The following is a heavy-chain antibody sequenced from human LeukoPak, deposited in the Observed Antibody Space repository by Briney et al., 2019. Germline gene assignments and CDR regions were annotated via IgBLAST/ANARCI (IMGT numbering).Heavy chain of an antibody. V-gene: IGHV4-59*08. Sequence: SEALSLTCTVSGGSISSYYWSWIRQPPGKGLEWIGYIYYSGSTNYNPSLKSRVTISVDTSKNQFSLKLSSVTAADTAVYYCARASSGWYRIDYWGQGTLVTVSS. J-gene: IGHJ4*02. CDR2: IYYSGST. CDR1: GGSISSYY. D-gene: IGHD6-19*01. CDR3: ARASSGWYRIDY.